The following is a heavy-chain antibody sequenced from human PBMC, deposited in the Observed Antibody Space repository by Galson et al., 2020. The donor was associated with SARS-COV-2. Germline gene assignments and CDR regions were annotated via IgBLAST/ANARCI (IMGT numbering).Heavy chain of an antibody. CDR1: GYTFTSYA. Sequence: ASVKVSCKASGYTFTSYAMHWVRQAPGQRLEWMGWINAGNGNTKYSQKFQGRVTITRDTSASTAYMELSSLRSEDTAVYYCARDRIVGAIDYFDYWGQGTLVTVSS. J-gene: IGHJ4*02. D-gene: IGHD1-26*01. CDR3: ARDRIVGAIDYFDY. V-gene: IGHV1-3*01. CDR2: INAGNGNT.